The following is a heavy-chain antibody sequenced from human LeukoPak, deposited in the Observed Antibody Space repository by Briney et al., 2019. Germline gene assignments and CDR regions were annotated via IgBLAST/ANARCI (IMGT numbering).Heavy chain of an antibody. CDR1: GFTFSSYA. CDR3: AKGHYYDTSGPETN. J-gene: IGHJ4*02. V-gene: IGHV3-23*01. D-gene: IGHD3-22*01. Sequence: PGGSLRLSCAVSGFTFSSYAMSWVRLAPGKGLEWVSGISGSGGSTYYADSVKGRFTISRDNSKNTLYLQMNSLRAEDTAVYYCAKGHYYDTSGPETNWGQGTLVTVSS. CDR2: ISGSGGST.